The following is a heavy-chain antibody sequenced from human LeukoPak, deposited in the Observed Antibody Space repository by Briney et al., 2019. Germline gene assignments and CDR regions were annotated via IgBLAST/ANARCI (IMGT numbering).Heavy chain of an antibody. CDR3: AREERGLAIDY. J-gene: IGHJ4*02. D-gene: IGHD5-12*01. CDR2: ISSYGGST. CDR1: GFTFSSYA. Sequence: GGSLRLPCAASGFTFSSYAMHWVRQAPGKGLEYVSAISSYGGSTYYANSVKGRFTISRDNSKNTLYLQMGSLRAEDMGVYYCAREERGLAIDYWGQGTLVTVSA. V-gene: IGHV3-64*01.